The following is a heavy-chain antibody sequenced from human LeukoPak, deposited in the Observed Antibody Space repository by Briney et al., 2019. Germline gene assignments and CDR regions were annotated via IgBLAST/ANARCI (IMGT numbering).Heavy chain of an antibody. V-gene: IGHV3-21*01. CDR3: ARDRGKTSPYYYVDV. Sequence: GRSLRLSCAVSGFTFSTYSMHWVRQAPGKGLEWVSSISSSSSYVDYADSVKGRFTISRDNAENSLYLQMNSLRAEDTAVYYCARDRGKTSPYYYVDVWGKGTTVTVSS. D-gene: IGHD4-23*01. CDR1: GFTFSTYS. J-gene: IGHJ6*03. CDR2: ISSSSSYV.